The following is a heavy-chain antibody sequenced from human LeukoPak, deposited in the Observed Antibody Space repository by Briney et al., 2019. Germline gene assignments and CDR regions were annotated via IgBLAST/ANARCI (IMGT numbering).Heavy chain of an antibody. CDR3: ATIEVVAADFDY. D-gene: IGHD2-2*01. J-gene: IGHJ4*02. V-gene: IGHV3-23*01. Sequence: GGSLRLSCAASGVTFTNYVMKWVRQAPGKGLEWVSVISGSGDNTNYADSVKGRFTISRDNSKNTLYLQMNSLRAEDMAMYYCATIEVVAADFDYWGQGTLVTVSS. CDR1: GVTFTNYV. CDR2: ISGSGDNT.